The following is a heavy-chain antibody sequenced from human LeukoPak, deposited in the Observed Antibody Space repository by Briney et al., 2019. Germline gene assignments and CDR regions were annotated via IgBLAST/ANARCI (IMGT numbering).Heavy chain of an antibody. J-gene: IGHJ4*02. V-gene: IGHV3-23*01. CDR1: GFTFSSYA. CDR3: ARSGAVSTGLAVA. Sequence: GGSLRLSCAASGFTFSSYAMSWVRQAPGKGLEWVSAISGSGGSTYYADSVKGRFTISRDNSKNTLYLQMNSLRAEDTAIYYCARSGAVSTGLAVAWGQGTLVTVSS. D-gene: IGHD6-19*01. CDR2: ISGSGGST.